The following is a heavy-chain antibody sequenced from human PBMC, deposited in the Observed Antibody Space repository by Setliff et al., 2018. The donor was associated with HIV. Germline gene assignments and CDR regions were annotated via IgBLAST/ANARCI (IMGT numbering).Heavy chain of an antibody. V-gene: IGHV1-69*05. CDR2: TIPMFGTA. Sequence: GASVKVSCKASGGTFGIYGISWVRQAPGQGLEWMGGTIPMFGTANYAQKFQGRVTITTDESTNTGYMELSSLRSEDTAAYYCARESACSSTSCPKVLDYWGQGTLVTVSS. J-gene: IGHJ4*02. CDR3: ARESACSSTSCPKVLDY. D-gene: IGHD2-2*01. CDR1: GGTFGIYG.